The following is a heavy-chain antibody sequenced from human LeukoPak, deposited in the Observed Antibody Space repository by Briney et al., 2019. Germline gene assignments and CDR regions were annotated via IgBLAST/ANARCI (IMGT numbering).Heavy chain of an antibody. CDR3: ARDKFGGSSSLIDY. CDR2: IWYDGSNK. CDR1: GFMFSNYV. J-gene: IGHJ4*02. V-gene: IGHV3-33*01. Sequence: GGSLRLSCAASGFMFSNYVMHWVRQAPGKGLEWVAVIWYDGSNKDYADSVKGRFTISRDNSKNTLYLQMNSLREEDTAVYYCARDKFGGSSSLIDYWGQGTLVTVSS. D-gene: IGHD6-13*01.